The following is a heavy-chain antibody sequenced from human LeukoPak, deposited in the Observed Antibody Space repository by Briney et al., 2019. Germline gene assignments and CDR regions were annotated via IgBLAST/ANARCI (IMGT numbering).Heavy chain of an antibody. V-gene: IGHV4-34*01. J-gene: IGHJ4*02. Sequence: SETLSLTCAVYGGSFSGYYWSWIRQPPGKGLEWIGEINHSGSTNYNPSLKSRVTISVDTSKIQFSLKLSSVTAADTAVYYCASPYCSSTSCYGAYWGQGTLVTVSS. D-gene: IGHD2-2*01. CDR3: ASPYCSSTSCYGAY. CDR1: GGSFSGYY. CDR2: INHSGST.